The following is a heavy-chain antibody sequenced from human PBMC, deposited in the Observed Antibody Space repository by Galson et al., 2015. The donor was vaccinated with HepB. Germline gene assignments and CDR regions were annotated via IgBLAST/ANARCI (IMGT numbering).Heavy chain of an antibody. D-gene: IGHD3-10*01. CDR3: AKGGSGGGPLYYYYYYGMDV. J-gene: IGHJ6*02. V-gene: IGHV3-21*01. Sequence: SLRLSCAASGFAFSTYSMNWVRQAPGKGLEWVSSISSASSYIYYADSIKGRFTISRDNAKNSLYLQMNSLRAEDTAVYYCAKGGSGGGPLYYYYYYGMDVWGQGTTFTVSS. CDR1: GFAFSTYS. CDR2: ISSASSYI.